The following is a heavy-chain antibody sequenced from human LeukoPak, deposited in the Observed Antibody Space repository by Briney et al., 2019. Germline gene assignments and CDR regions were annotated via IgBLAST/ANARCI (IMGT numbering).Heavy chain of an antibody. V-gene: IGHV3-23*01. D-gene: IGHD6-19*01. CDR3: AKDQQWLDLYYFDY. CDR2: ISGSGGST. CDR1: GFTFSSYA. Sequence: GGSLRLSCAASGFTFSSYAMSWVRQAPGKGLEWVSAISGSGGSTYYADSVKGRFTISRDNSKNTLYLQTNSLRAEDTAVYYCAKDQQWLDLYYFDYWGQGTLVTVSS. J-gene: IGHJ4*02.